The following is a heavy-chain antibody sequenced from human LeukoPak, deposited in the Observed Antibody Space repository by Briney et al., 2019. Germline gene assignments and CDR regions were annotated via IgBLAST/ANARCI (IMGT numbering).Heavy chain of an antibody. CDR3: ATLQVRGVIVPFDH. CDR2: IRYDGSNK. CDR1: GFTFSSYG. V-gene: IGHV3-30*02. D-gene: IGHD3-10*01. J-gene: IGHJ4*02. Sequence: GGSLRLSCAASGFTFSSYGMHWVRQAPGKGLEGGAFIRYDGSNKYYADSVKGRFTISRDNSKNTLYLQMNSLRAEDTAVYYCATLQVRGVIVPFDHWGQGTLVTVSS.